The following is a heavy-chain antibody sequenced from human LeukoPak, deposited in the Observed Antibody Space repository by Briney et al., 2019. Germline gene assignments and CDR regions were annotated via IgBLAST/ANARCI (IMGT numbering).Heavy chain of an antibody. D-gene: IGHD3-3*01. CDR1: GFTFSSYA. V-gene: IGHV3-30*01. J-gene: IGHJ4*02. CDR3: ARALITIFGVDR. Sequence: GGSLRLSCAASGFTFSSYAMHWVRQAPGKGLEWVAVISYDGSNKYYADFVKGRFTISRDNSKNTLYLQMNSLRAEDTAVYYCARALITIFGVDRWGQGTLVTVSS. CDR2: ISYDGSNK.